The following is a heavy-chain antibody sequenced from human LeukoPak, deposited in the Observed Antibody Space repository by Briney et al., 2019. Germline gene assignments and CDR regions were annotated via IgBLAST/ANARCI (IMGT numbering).Heavy chain of an antibody. CDR1: GGSISSHS. D-gene: IGHD4-23*01. CDR3: ARQRYGGGPYYYYYVDV. Sequence: HSETLSLTCTVSGGSISSHSWSWIRQPPGKGLEWIGYISNSGSTTYNPSLKSRVTISPGTSKNQFSLKLSSVTAADTAVFYCARQRYGGGPYYYYYVDVWGKGTTVTVSS. CDR2: ISNSGST. V-gene: IGHV4-59*08. J-gene: IGHJ6*03.